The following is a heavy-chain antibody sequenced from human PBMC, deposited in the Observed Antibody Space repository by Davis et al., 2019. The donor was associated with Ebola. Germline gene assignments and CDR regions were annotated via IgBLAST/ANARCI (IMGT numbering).Heavy chain of an antibody. Sequence: GESLKISCAASGFTFSNAWMIWVRQAPGKGLEWVSVIYSDGNTDYADSVKGRFILSRDNSENTMYLQMNRLRAEDTAVYYCARDGGYSYGPEYWGQGTLVTVSS. CDR1: GFTFSNAW. CDR3: ARDGGYSYGPEY. V-gene: IGHV3-66*01. CDR2: IYSDGNT. D-gene: IGHD5-18*01. J-gene: IGHJ4*02.